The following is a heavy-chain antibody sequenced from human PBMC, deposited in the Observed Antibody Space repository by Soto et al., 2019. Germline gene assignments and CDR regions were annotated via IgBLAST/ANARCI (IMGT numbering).Heavy chain of an antibody. Sequence: QVQLVQSGAEVKKPGSSVKVSCTASGGTFSSYAISWVRQAPGQVLEWMGGIIPIFGTANSAQKFQGRVTITADESTSTAYMELSSLRSEDTAVYYCARGGLRGTNYGMDVWGQETTVTVSS. CDR1: GGTFSSYA. CDR2: IIPIFGTA. CDR3: ARGGLRGTNYGMDV. J-gene: IGHJ6*02. D-gene: IGHD3-16*01. V-gene: IGHV1-69*12.